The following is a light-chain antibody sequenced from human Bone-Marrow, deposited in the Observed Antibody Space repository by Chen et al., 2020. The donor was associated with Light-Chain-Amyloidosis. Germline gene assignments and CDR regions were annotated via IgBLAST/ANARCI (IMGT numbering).Light chain of an antibody. CDR2: EVN. CDR1: RSDIGSYNL. Sequence: QSALTQPASVSGSPGQSLTISCPGTRSDIGSYNLVSWYQQHPGKAPKVMIYEVNKRPSGVSNRFSGSKSGNTASLTISGLQAEDEADYYCCSFAGSSLYFFGTGTKVTVL. CDR3: CSFAGSSLYF. V-gene: IGLV2-23*02. J-gene: IGLJ1*01.